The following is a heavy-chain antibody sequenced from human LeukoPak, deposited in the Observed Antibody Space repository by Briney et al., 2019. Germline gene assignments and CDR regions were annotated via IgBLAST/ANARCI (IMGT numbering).Heavy chain of an antibody. Sequence: GGSLRLSCAASGFTFSNYWMSWVRQAPGKGLEWVANIEQDGGEKNYVDSVKGRFTISRDNARNSLYLQMNSLRAEDTAVYYCARDRGYSTFDYWGRGTLVTVSS. D-gene: IGHD4-23*01. V-gene: IGHV3-7*01. J-gene: IGHJ4*02. CDR2: IEQDGGEK. CDR3: ARDRGYSTFDY. CDR1: GFTFSNYW.